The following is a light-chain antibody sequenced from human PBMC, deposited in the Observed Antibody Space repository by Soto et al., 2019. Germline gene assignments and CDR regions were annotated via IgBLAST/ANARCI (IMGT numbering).Light chain of an antibody. CDR2: KVS. J-gene: IGKJ1*01. V-gene: IGKV2-30*01. CDR3: MKGTHWPPK. Sequence: VMTQTALSLSATPGDPASISCTSFQSLLDSDDGNTYLNWFQQRPGQSPRRLIYKVSNRDSGVPDRFSGSGSGTDFTLKISRVEAEDVGVYYCMKGTHWPPKFGQGTKVDIK. CDR1: QSLLDSDDGNTY.